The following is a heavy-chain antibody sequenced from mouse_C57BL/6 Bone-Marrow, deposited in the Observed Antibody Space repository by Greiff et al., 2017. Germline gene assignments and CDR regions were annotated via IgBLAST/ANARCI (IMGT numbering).Heavy chain of an antibody. V-gene: IGHV1-76*01. CDR3: ARWDYYYSSSYHWYFDV. Sequence: QVQLKQSGAELVRPGASVKLSCKASGYTFTDYYINWVKQRPGQGLEWIARVYPGSGNTYYNEKFKGKATLTAEKSSSTAYMQLSSLTSEDSAVXFCARWDYYYSSSYHWYFDVWGTGTTVTVSS. D-gene: IGHD1-1*01. J-gene: IGHJ1*03. CDR1: GYTFTDYY. CDR2: VYPGSGNT.